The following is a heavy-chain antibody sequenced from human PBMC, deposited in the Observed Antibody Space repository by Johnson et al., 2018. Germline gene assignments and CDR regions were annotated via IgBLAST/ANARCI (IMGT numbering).Heavy chain of an antibody. CDR2: ISYAGRNI. CDR1: GFTSGSYG. V-gene: IGHV3-30*18. J-gene: IGHJ4*02. Sequence: QVQLVQSGGGVVQPGRSRRLSCAASGFTSGSYGMNWVRQAPGKGLGWVAVISYAGRNIYYRDYVKGRFTISRDNVKNILYLQMNKLRSEDTAVYYCAKSPEGIVGASDLGLDYWGQGSLVIVSS. D-gene: IGHD1-26*01. CDR3: AKSPEGIVGASDLGLDY.